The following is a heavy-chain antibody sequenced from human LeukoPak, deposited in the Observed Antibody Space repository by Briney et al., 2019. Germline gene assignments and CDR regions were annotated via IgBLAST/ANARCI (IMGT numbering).Heavy chain of an antibody. V-gene: IGHV1-2*02. CDR1: GYTFSGYY. CDR3: ARAGGTKSIAADPTLDY. D-gene: IGHD6-25*01. J-gene: IGHJ4*02. Sequence: ASVKVSCKASGYTFSGYYIHWVRQAPGQGLEWMGWINPNSGGTNYAQKFQGRVTMTRDTSISTGYMELSRLRSDDTAVYYCARAGGTKSIAADPTLDYWGQGTLVTVSS. CDR2: INPNSGGT.